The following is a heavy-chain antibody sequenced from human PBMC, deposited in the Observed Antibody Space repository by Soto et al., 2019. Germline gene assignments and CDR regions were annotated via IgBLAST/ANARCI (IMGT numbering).Heavy chain of an antibody. CDR3: AKILRGYSEEYDAFDI. D-gene: IGHD5-18*01. V-gene: IGHV3-48*01. CDR1: GFTFSSYS. CDR2: ISSSSSTI. Sequence: PGGSLRLSCAASGFTFSSYSMNWVRQAPGKGLEWVSYISSSSSTIYYADSVKGRFTISRDNAKNSLYLQMNSLRAEDTAVYYCAKILRGYSEEYDAFDIWGQGTMVTVSS. J-gene: IGHJ3*02.